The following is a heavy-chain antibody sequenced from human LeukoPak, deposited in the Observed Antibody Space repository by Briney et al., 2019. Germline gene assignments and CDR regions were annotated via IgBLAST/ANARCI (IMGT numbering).Heavy chain of an antibody. CDR1: GFTFSSYW. CDR3: ARARRFGELLY. CDR2: INHNGNVN. J-gene: IGHJ4*02. D-gene: IGHD3-10*01. V-gene: IGHV3-7*03. Sequence: PGGSLRLSCAASGFTFSSYWMNWARQAPGKGLEWVASINHNGNVNYYVDSVKGRFTISRDNAKNSLYLQMNSLRAEDTAVYYCARARRFGELLYWGQGTLVTVSS.